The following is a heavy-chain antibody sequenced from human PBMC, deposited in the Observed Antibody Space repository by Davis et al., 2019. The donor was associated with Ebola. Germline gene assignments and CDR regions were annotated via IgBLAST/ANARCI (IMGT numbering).Heavy chain of an antibody. Sequence: AASVKVSCKASGGTFSSYAISWVRQAPGQGLEWMGIINPSGGSTSYAQKFQGRVTMTRDTSTSTVYMELSSLRSEDTAVYYCARDRFGSYYDSWSDYWGQGTLVTVSS. J-gene: IGHJ4*02. CDR1: GGTFSSYA. V-gene: IGHV1-46*01. CDR3: ARDRFGSYYDSWSDY. CDR2: INPSGGST. D-gene: IGHD1-26*01.